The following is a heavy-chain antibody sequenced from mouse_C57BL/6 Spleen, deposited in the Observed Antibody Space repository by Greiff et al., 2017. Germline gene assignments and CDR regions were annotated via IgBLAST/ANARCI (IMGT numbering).Heavy chain of an antibody. CDR2: IYPGSGNT. D-gene: IGHD1-1*02. CDR1: GYTFTSYC. J-gene: IGHJ4*01. CDR3: ALVGLYYAMDY. Sequence: QVQLQQPGAELVRPGASVKLSCKASGYTFTSYCISWVKQRPGQGLEWIGEIYPGSGNTNYNEKFKGKATLTADKSSSTAYMELRSLTSEDSAVYFCALVGLYYAMDYWGQGTTVTVSS. V-gene: IGHV1-81*01.